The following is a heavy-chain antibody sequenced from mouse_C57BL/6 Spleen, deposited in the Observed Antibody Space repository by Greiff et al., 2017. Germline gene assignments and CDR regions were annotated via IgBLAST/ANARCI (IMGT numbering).Heavy chain of an antibody. CDR1: GYTFTSYW. Sequence: QVQLQQPGAELVKPGASVKLSCKASGYTFTSYWLHWVKQRPGQGLEWIGMIHPNSGSTNYNEKFRGKATLTVDKSSSTAYMQLSSLTSEDSAVYYCARGRGSYDGYDVGYWGQGTTLTVSS. V-gene: IGHV1-64*01. J-gene: IGHJ2*01. CDR3: ARGRGSYDGYDVGY. D-gene: IGHD2-3*01. CDR2: IHPNSGST.